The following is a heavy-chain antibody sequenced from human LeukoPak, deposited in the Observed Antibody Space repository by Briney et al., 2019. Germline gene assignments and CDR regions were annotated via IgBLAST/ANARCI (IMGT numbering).Heavy chain of an antibody. D-gene: IGHD2-15*01. CDR2: IIPIFGTA. J-gene: IGHJ4*02. Sequence: GASVKVSCKASGGTFSSYAISWVRQAPGQGLEWMGEIIPIFGTANYAQKFQGRVTITADESTSTAYMELSSLRSEDTAVYYCAESGGSPTRPLDYWGQGTLVTVSS. CDR1: GGTFSSYA. CDR3: AESGGSPTRPLDY. V-gene: IGHV1-69*13.